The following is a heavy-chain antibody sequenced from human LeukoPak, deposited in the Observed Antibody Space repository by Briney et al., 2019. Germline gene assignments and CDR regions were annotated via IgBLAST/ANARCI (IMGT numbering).Heavy chain of an antibody. J-gene: IGHJ4*02. CDR2: ISGSGGST. CDR1: GFTFSSYA. CDR3: AKTPRYCSGGSCYGGYFDY. V-gene: IGHV3-23*01. Sequence: GGSLRLSCAASGFTFSSYAMSWVRQAPGKGLEGVSAISGSGGSTYYADSVKGRFTISRDNSKNTLYVQMNSLRAEDTAVYYCAKTPRYCSGGSCYGGYFDYWGQGTLVTVSS. D-gene: IGHD2-15*01.